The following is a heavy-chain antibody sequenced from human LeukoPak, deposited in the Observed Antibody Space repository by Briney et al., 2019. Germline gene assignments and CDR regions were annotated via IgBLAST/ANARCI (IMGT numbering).Heavy chain of an antibody. CDR2: ISSSSSTV. Sequence: GRSLRLSCAASGFTFSSYSMNWVRQAPGKGLEWVSYISSSSSTVYYADSVKGRFTISRDNAKNSLYLQMNSLRAEDTAVYYCARDAAYYYDSSGSEFDYWGQGTLVTVSS. CDR3: ARDAAYYYDSSGSEFDY. D-gene: IGHD3-22*01. J-gene: IGHJ4*02. CDR1: GFTFSSYS. V-gene: IGHV3-48*01.